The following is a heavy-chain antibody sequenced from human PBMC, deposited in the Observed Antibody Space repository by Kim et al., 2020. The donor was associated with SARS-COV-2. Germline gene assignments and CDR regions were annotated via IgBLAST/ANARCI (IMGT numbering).Heavy chain of an antibody. CDR2: ISYDGSNK. J-gene: IGHJ4*02. Sequence: GGSLRLSCAASGFTFSSYAMHWVRQAPGKGLEWVAVISYDGSNKYYADSVKGRFTISRDNSKNTLYLQMNSLRAEDTAVYYCAREQDYDILTGSHPFDYWGQGTLVTVSS. D-gene: IGHD3-9*01. CDR3: AREQDYDILTGSHPFDY. V-gene: IGHV3-30*04. CDR1: GFTFSSYA.